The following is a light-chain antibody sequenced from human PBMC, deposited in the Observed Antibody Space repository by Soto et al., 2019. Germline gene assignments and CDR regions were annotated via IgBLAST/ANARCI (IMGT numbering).Light chain of an antibody. Sequence: QSVLTQPASVSGAPGQSITISCTGASNEIDGNDYVSWYQQHPGQAPKLMIYDVNNRPSGVSYHFSGSKSGDTASLTISGLQVEDDANYYCSSYTSSAPFYVFGTGTKVTVL. V-gene: IGLV2-14*03. CDR2: DVN. CDR3: SSYTSSAPFYV. CDR1: SNEIDGNDY. J-gene: IGLJ1*01.